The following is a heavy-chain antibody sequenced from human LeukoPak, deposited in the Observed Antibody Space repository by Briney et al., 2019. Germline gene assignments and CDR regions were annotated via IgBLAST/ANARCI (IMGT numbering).Heavy chain of an antibody. J-gene: IGHJ6*04. V-gene: IGHV3-48*01. Sequence: GGSLRLSCAASGFIFSDYYMNWVRQAPGKGLEWVSYISGSSSTIYYADSVKGRFIISRDNAKNSLYLQMHSLRAEDTAVYYCAREYYGVIFSHYLDVWGKGTTVTVSS. CDR2: ISGSSSTI. CDR1: GFIFSDYY. CDR3: AREYYGVIFSHYLDV. D-gene: IGHD3-9*01.